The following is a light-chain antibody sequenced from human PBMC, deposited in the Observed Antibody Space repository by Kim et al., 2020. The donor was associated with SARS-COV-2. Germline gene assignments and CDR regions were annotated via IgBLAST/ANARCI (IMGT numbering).Light chain of an antibody. CDR2: YDS. CDR3: QVWDSSSDPHVV. CDR1: NIGSKS. V-gene: IGLV3-21*04. J-gene: IGLJ2*01. Sequence: PGTTARLTCGGNNIGSKSVTWYQQKPGQAPVLVIYYDSDRPSGIPERFSGSNSGNTATLTISRVEAGDEADYYCQVWDSSSDPHVVFGGGTQLTVL.